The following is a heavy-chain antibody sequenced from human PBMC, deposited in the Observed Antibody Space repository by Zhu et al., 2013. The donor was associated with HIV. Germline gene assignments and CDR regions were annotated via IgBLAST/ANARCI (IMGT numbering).Heavy chain of an antibody. CDR3: ASTHDFWSGYYTGYYFDY. Sequence: QVQLVQSGAEVKKPGSSVKVSCKASGGTFSSYAISWVRQAPGQGLEWMGGIIPIFGTANYAQKFQGRVTITADESTSTAYMELSSLRSEDTAVYYCASTHDFWSGYYTGYYFDYWGQGTLVTVSS. J-gene: IGHJ4*02. CDR1: GGTFSSYA. D-gene: IGHD3-3*01. CDR2: IIPIFGTA. V-gene: IGHV1-69*01.